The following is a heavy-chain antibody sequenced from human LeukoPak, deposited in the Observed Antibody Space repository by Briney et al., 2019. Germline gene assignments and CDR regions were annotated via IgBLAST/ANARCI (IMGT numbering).Heavy chain of an antibody. J-gene: IGHJ6*02. D-gene: IGHD6-13*01. CDR3: ARDANLGIAAAGPHYYYYGMDV. V-gene: IGHV3-66*01. CDR2: IYSGGST. Sequence: GGSLRLSCAASGFTVSSNYMSWGRQAPGKGLEWVSVIYSGGSTYYADSVKGRFTISRDNSKNTLNLQMNSLIDEDTAVYYCARDANLGIAAAGPHYYYYGMDVWGQGTTVTVSS. CDR1: GFTVSSNY.